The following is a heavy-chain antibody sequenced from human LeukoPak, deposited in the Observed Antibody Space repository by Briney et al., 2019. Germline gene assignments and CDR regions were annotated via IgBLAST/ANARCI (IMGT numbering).Heavy chain of an antibody. CDR1: GGTFSSYA. D-gene: IGHD6-13*01. CDR2: IIPIFGTA. J-gene: IGHJ6*03. CDR3: ARDLIRSSWYYYMDV. Sequence: ASVKVSCKASGGTFSSYAISWVRQAPGQGLEWMGRIIPIFGTANYAQKFQGRVTITTDESTSTAYKELSSLRSEDTAVYYCARDLIRSSWYYYMDVWGKGTTVTVSS. V-gene: IGHV1-69*05.